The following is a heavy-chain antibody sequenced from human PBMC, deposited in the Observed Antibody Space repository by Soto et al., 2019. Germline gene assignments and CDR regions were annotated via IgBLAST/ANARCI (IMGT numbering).Heavy chain of an antibody. CDR3: ARGSWFGELPFDY. V-gene: IGHV4-31*03. Sequence: QVQLQESGPGLVKPSQTLSLTCTVSGGSISSGGYDWSWIRQHPGKGLEWIGYIYYSGSTYYNPSLKSRVTISVDTSKNQFSLKLSSVTAADTAVYYCARGSWFGELPFDYWGQGTLVTVSS. CDR1: GGSISSGGYD. D-gene: IGHD3-10*01. CDR2: IYYSGST. J-gene: IGHJ4*02.